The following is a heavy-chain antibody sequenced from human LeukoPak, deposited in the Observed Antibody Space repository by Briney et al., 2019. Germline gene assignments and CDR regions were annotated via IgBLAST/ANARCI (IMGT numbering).Heavy chain of an antibody. V-gene: IGHV1-46*03. D-gene: IGHD3-9*01. CDR2: IYPSGGST. Sequence: ASVKVSCTASGYTFTSYYMHWVRQAPGQGLEWMGIIYPSGGSTTYAQKFQGRVTMTSDTSTSTVYMELSSLRSDDTAVYYCARRGILTGYMFDYWGQGTLVTVSS. J-gene: IGHJ4*02. CDR1: GYTFTSYY. CDR3: ARRGILTGYMFDY.